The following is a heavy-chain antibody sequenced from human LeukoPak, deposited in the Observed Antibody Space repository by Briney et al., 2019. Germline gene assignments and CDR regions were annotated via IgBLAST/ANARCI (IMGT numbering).Heavy chain of an antibody. CDR1: GGTFSSYA. V-gene: IGHV1-69*13. J-gene: IGHJ5*02. CDR3: ARGPRITMVRGVIGTSWFDP. D-gene: IGHD3-10*01. Sequence: ASVKVSCKASGGTFSSYAISWVRQAPGQGLEWMGGIIPIFGTADYAQKFQGRVTITADESTSTAYMELSSLRSEDTAVYYCARGPRITMVRGVIGTSWFDPWGQGTLVTVSS. CDR2: IIPIFGTA.